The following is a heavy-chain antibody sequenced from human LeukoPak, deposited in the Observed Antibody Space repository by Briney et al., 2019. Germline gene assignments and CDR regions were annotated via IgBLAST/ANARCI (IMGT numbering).Heavy chain of an antibody. J-gene: IGHJ4*02. V-gene: IGHV3-74*01. CDR1: GFTFSIPW. D-gene: IGHD3-10*01. CDR3: VRSLTGRDEF. Sequence: GGSLRLSCIGSGFTFSIPWMYWVRQAPGEGLVWLSRINTDGSDIHYGASVKGRFTISRDNAKSTVYLQMNSLRVEDTAIYYCVRSLTGRDEFWGQGTLVTVSP. CDR2: INTDGSDI.